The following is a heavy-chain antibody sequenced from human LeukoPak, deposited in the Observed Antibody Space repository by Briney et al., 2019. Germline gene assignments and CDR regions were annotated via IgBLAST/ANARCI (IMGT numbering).Heavy chain of an antibody. D-gene: IGHD4-23*01. CDR1: GFTFNIYG. CDR2: IWSDGSNE. Sequence: PGGSLRLSCAASGFTFNIYGMQWVRQAPGKGLEWVAVIWSDGSNEHYADSVKGRFTISRDNSKNTLYLQMNSLRAEDTAVYYCARDLGGKPFDYWGQGTLVTVSP. CDR3: ARDLGGKPFDY. V-gene: IGHV3-33*01. J-gene: IGHJ4*02.